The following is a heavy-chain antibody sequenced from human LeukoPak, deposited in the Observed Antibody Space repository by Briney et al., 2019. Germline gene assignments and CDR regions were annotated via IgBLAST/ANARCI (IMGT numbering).Heavy chain of an antibody. D-gene: IGHD6-19*01. J-gene: IGHJ6*02. CDR1: GYSFTSYW. V-gene: IGHV5-10-1*01. Sequence: GESLKISCKGSGYSFTSYWISWVRQMPGKGLEWMGRIDPSDSYTNYSPSFQGHVTISADKSISTAYLQWSSLKASDTAMYYCARHPLETEQWPYYYYYGMDVWGQGTTVTVPS. CDR3: ARHPLETEQWPYYYYYGMDV. CDR2: IDPSDSYT.